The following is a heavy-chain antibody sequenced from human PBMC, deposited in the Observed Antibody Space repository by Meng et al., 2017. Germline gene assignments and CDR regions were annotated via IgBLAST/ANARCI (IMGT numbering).Heavy chain of an antibody. Sequence: LTCAASGFTFSSYAMSWVRQAPGKGLEWVSAISGSGGSTYYADSVKGRFTISRDNSKNTLYLQMNSLRAEDTAVYYCAKGYYDYVWGSYVDYWGQGTLVTVSS. V-gene: IGHV3-23*01. J-gene: IGHJ4*02. CDR3: AKGYYDYVWGSYVDY. D-gene: IGHD3-16*01. CDR2: ISGSGGST. CDR1: GFTFSSYA.